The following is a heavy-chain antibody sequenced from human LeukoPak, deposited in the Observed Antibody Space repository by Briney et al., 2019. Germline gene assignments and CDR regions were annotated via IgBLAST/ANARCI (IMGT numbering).Heavy chain of an antibody. CDR3: ARGPERTGVGTRYYYDMDV. CDR2: ISYDGSNK. CDR1: GFTFSSYA. D-gene: IGHD2-8*01. Sequence: GRSLRLSCAASGFTFSSYAMHWVRQAPGKGLEWVAVISYDGSNKYYADSVKGRFTISRDNSKNTLYLQMNSLRAEDTAVYYCARGPERTGVGTRYYYDMDVWGQGTTVTVSS. J-gene: IGHJ6*02. V-gene: IGHV3-30-3*01.